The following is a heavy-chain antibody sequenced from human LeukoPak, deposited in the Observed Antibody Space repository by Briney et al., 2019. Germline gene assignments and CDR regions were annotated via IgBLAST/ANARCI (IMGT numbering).Heavy chain of an antibody. CDR3: ARFKKPIGMATIDRQGSQQISLGWYFDL. CDR1: GGSFSGYY. Sequence: SETLSLTCAVYGGSFSGYYWSWILQPPGKGLEWIGEINHSGITNYNPSLKSRVTISVDTSKNQLSLKLSSVTAADTAVYFCARFKKPIGMATIDRQGSQQISLGWYFDLWGRGTLVTVSS. J-gene: IGHJ2*01. CDR2: INHSGIT. V-gene: IGHV4-34*01. D-gene: IGHD5-24*01.